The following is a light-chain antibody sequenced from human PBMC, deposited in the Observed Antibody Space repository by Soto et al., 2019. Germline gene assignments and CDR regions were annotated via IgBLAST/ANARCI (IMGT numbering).Light chain of an antibody. J-gene: IGKJ2*01. Sequence: VIWMTQSPSFLSASTGDRVTITCRISQGISSHLAWYQQKPGKAPELLIYDASTLQSGVPSRFSGSGSATEFTLTISYLQSEDFATYYCQHYYNFPHAFGQGTKWEIK. CDR1: QGISSH. CDR2: DAS. V-gene: IGKV1D-8*01. CDR3: QHYYNFPHA.